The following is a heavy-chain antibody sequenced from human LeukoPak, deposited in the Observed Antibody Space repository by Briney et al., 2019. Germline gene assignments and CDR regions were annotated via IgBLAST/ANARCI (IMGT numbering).Heavy chain of an antibody. CDR3: ERLIWFGSASDI. J-gene: IGHJ3*02. V-gene: IGHV4-61*02. Sequence: PSETLSLTCTVSGGSIAGTSFYWSWIRQPAGKGLEWIGRIYTSGSTNYNPSLKSRVTISLDTSKNQFSLKLSSVTAADTAVYYCERLIWFGSASDIWGQGTMVTVSS. CDR1: GGSIAGTSFY. D-gene: IGHD3-10*01. CDR2: IYTSGST.